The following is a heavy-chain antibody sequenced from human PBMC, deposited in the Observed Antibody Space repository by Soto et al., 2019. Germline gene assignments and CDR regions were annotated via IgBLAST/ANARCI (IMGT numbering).Heavy chain of an antibody. CDR2: LNHSGST. V-gene: IGHV4-34*01. Sequence: SETLRLTCAVYGGSFSRYYWSWFRQPPGKGLEWIGELNHSGSTNYNPSLKSRVTISVDTSKNQFSLKLSPVTAEDTAVYYCAREAYCGGDCYAYFEYWGHGTLGT. CDR1: GGSFSRYY. D-gene: IGHD2-21*02. CDR3: AREAYCGGDCYAYFEY. J-gene: IGHJ4*01.